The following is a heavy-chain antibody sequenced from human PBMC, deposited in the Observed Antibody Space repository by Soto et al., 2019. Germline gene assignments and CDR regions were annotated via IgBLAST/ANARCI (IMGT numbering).Heavy chain of an antibody. CDR2: IIPIFGTA. V-gene: IGHV1-69*01. D-gene: IGHD3-10*01. CDR3: ARDSAPRGSGSYIYYYYYGMDV. CDR1: GGTFSSYA. J-gene: IGHJ6*04. Sequence: KVSCKASGGTFSSYAISWVRQAPGQGLEWMGGIIPIFGTANYAQKFQGRVTITADESTSTAYMELSSLRSEDTAVYYCARDSAPRGSGSYIYYYYYGMDVWGKGTTVTVSS.